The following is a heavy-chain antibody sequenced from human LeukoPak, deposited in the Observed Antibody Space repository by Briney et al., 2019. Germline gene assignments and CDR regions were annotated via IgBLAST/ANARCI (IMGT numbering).Heavy chain of an antibody. CDR3: ARDQSRYYGSGSYSPWNY. D-gene: IGHD3-10*01. CDR2: ISAYNGNT. J-gene: IGHJ4*02. V-gene: IGHV1-18*04. CDR1: GYTFTSYG. Sequence: ASVKVSCKASGYTFTSYGISWVRQAPGQGLEWMGWISAYNGNTNYAQKLQGRVTMITDTSTSTAYMELRSLRSDDTAVYYCARDQSRYYGSGSYSPWNYWGQGTLVTVSS.